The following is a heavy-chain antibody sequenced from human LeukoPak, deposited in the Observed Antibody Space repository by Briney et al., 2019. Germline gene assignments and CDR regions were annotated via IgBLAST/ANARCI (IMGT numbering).Heavy chain of an antibody. J-gene: IGHJ4*02. CDR1: GYTFTGYY. V-gene: IGHV1-2*02. D-gene: IGHD3-3*01. CDR3: ARLPPTYYDFWSGSDYFDY. Sequence: GASVKVSCKAPGYTFTGYYMHWVRQAPGQGLEWMGWINPNSGGTNYAQKFQGRVTMTRDTSISTAYMELSRLRSDDTAVYYCARLPPTYYDFWSGSDYFDYWGQGTLVTVSS. CDR2: INPNSGGT.